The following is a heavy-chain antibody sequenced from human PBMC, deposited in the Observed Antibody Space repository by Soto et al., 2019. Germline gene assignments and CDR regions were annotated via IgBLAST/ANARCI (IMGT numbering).Heavy chain of an antibody. D-gene: IGHD1-1*01. CDR2: VYSTGST. CDR1: GGSISSNY. V-gene: IGHV4-59*01. J-gene: IGHJ4*02. Sequence: PSETLSLTCTVSGGSISSNYWTWIRQPPGKGLEWIGYVYSTGSTNYNPSLKSRVTISEDTSKSQFSLKVNSMTAADTAVYYCASSRSEAVDGYTLDNWGQRILVTVSS. CDR3: ASSRSEAVDGYTLDN.